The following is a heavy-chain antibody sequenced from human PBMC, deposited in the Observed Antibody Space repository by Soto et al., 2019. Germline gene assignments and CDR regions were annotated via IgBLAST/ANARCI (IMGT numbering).Heavy chain of an antibody. Sequence: QVQLVQSGAEVKKPGSSGKVSCKASGGSFNSNTINWMRQAPGQGLEWMGRIIPILDIATYAQKFQARIRISADKSTSTAYMELSSLRSEDTAVYYCARDVSYDTSTCWTEGFDIWGQGTKVTVSS. CDR3: ARDVSYDTSTCWTEGFDI. D-gene: IGHD3-9*01. V-gene: IGHV1-69*08. J-gene: IGHJ3*02. CDR1: GGSFNSNT. CDR2: IIPILDIA.